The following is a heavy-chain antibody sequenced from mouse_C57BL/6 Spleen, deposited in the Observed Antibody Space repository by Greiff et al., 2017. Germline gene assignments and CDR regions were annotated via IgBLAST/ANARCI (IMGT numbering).Heavy chain of an antibody. CDR3: ARESIYYYGSSYGWFAY. V-gene: IGHV1-55*01. J-gene: IGHJ3*01. CDR2: IYPGSGST. CDR1: GYTFTSYW. D-gene: IGHD1-1*01. Sequence: QVHVKQPGAELVKPGASEKMSCKASGYTFTSYWITWVKQRPGQGLEWIGDIYPGSGSTNYNEKFKSKATLTVDTSSSTAYMQLSSLTSEDSAVYYCARESIYYYGSSYGWFAYWGQGTLVTVSA.